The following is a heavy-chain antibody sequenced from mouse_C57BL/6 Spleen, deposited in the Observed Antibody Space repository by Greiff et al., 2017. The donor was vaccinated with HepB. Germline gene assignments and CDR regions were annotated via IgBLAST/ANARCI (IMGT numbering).Heavy chain of an antibody. D-gene: IGHD2-1*01. CDR3: ARWGYGNYRYAMDY. J-gene: IGHJ4*01. Sequence: VQLQQPGAELVKPGASVKLSCKASGYTFTSYWMQWVKQRPGQGLEWIGEIDPSDSYTNYNQKFKGKAILTVDTSSSTAYMQLSSLTSEDSAVYYCARWGYGNYRYAMDYWGQGTSVTVSS. CDR1: GYTFTSYW. V-gene: IGHV1-50*01. CDR2: IDPSDSYT.